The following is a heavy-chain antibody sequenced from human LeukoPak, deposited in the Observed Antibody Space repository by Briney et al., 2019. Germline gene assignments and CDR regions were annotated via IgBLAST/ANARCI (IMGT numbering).Heavy chain of an antibody. D-gene: IGHD3-22*01. CDR2: ISGSGGST. V-gene: IGHV3-23*01. J-gene: IGHJ4*02. CDR3: AKATYYYDSSGYDY. Sequence: GGSLRLSCAASGFTFSIYAMSWVRQAPGKGLEWVSAISGSGGSTYYADSVKGRFTISRDNSKNTLYLQMNSLRAEDTAVYYCAKATYYYDSSGYDYWGQGTLVTVSS. CDR1: GFTFSIYA.